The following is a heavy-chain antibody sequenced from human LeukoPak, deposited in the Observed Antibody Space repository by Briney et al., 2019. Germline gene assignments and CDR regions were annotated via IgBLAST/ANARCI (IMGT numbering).Heavy chain of an antibody. J-gene: IGHJ6*04. CDR2: IKQDGSEK. CDR3: VRESSVWVGPGIGRPLDV. CDR1: EFTFSSYG. D-gene: IGHD3-16*01. V-gene: IGHV3-7*01. Sequence: GGSLRLSCAASEFTFSSYGMHWVRQAPGKGLEWVANIKQDGSEKYYVDSVKGRFTISRDNAKNSLYLQMNSLRAEDTAVYYCVRESSVWVGPGIGRPLDVWGKGTAVTVSS.